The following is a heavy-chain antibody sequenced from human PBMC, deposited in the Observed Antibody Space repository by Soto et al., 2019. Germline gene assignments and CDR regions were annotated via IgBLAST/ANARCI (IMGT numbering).Heavy chain of an antibody. D-gene: IGHD6-6*01. CDR2: IYHSGST. V-gene: IGHV4-4*02. CDR1: GGSISSSNW. CDR3: ARVRSIAARIFDY. Sequence: QVQLQESGPGLVKPSGTLSLTCAVSGGSISSSNWWSWVRQPPGKGLEWIGEIYHSGSTNYNPSLRSRVNISVDKSKNQFFLKLSSVTAADTAVYYCARVRSIAARIFDYWGQGTLVTVSS. J-gene: IGHJ4*02.